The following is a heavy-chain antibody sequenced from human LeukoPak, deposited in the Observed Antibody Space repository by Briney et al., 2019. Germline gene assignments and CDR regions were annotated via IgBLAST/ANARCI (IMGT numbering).Heavy chain of an antibody. V-gene: IGHV4-59*02. Sequence: SETLSLTCTVSGGSVSSYYWSWIRQPPGKGLEWIGYIYYSGSTNYNPSLKSRVTISVDTSKNQFSLKLSSVTAADTAVYFCARAGYSLKDGFDMWGQGTMVTVSA. CDR1: GGSVSSYY. CDR2: IYYSGST. D-gene: IGHD3-9*01. CDR3: ARAGYSLKDGFDM. J-gene: IGHJ3*02.